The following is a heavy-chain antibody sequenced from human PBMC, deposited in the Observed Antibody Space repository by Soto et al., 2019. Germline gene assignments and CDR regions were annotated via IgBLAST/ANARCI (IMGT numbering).Heavy chain of an antibody. Sequence: GGSLRLSCAASGLTVSTNYMTWVRQAPGKGLEWVSVIYRGGNTYHADSVQGRFSISRDNSKNTVDLQMNNLRAKDTAMYYCASVGYCSTTTCPPAWGQGTLVTVS. J-gene: IGHJ4*02. CDR1: GLTVSTNY. CDR2: IYRGGNT. V-gene: IGHV3-53*01. CDR3: ASVGYCSTTTCPPA. D-gene: IGHD2-2*01.